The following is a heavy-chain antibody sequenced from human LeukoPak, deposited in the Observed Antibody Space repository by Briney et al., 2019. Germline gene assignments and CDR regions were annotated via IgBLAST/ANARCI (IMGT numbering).Heavy chain of an antibody. D-gene: IGHD3-3*01. CDR2: IYYSGST. V-gene: IGHV4-59*01. CDR3: ARGMYYDFWSGYPNWFDP. CDR1: GGSISSYY. Sequence: SETLSLTCTVSGGSISSYYWSWIRQPPGKGLEWIGYIYYSGSTNYNPSLKSRVTISVDTSKNQFSLKLSSVTAADTAMYYCARGMYYDFWSGYPNWFDPWGQGTLVTVSS. J-gene: IGHJ5*02.